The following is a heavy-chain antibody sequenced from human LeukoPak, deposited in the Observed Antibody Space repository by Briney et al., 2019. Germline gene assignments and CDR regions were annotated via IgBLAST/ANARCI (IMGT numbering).Heavy chain of an antibody. Sequence: SVKVSCKASGGTFSSYAISWVRQAPGQGLEWMGGIIPVFGTANYAQKFQGGVTITADESTSTAYMELSSLRSEDTAVYYCATRRGHGGVDYWGQGTLVTVSS. CDR3: ATRRGHGGVDY. J-gene: IGHJ4*02. CDR1: GGTFSSYA. CDR2: IIPVFGTA. D-gene: IGHD3-16*01. V-gene: IGHV1-69*13.